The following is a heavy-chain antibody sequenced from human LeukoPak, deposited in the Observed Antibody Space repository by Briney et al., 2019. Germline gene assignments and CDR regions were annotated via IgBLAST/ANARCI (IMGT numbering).Heavy chain of an antibody. CDR1: GYTFISYG. CDR3: ARTHSSGWYSVGYYYMDV. CDR2: ISAYNGNS. Sequence: GASVKVSCKASGYTFISYGISWVRQAPGQGLEWMGWISAYNGNSNYAQKLQGRVTVTTDTSTSTAYMEVRSLRSDDTAVYYCARTHSSGWYSVGYYYMDVWGKGTTVTVSS. D-gene: IGHD6-19*01. J-gene: IGHJ6*03. V-gene: IGHV1-18*01.